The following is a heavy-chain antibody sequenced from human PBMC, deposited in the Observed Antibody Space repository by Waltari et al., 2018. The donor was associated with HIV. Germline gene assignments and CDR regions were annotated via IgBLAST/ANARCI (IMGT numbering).Heavy chain of an antibody. Sequence: QVQLQESGPGLVKPSQTLPPTGTVAGGPITSGRYSWGWMREPAGKGLELIGRIYTSGSTNYNPSLKSRVTISVDTSKNQFSLKLRSVTAADTAVYYCARAYYDFWSGTGSSGNWFDPWGQGTLVTVSS. D-gene: IGHD3-3*01. CDR3: ARAYYDFWSGTGSSGNWFDP. V-gene: IGHV4-61*02. J-gene: IGHJ5*02. CDR2: IYTSGST. CDR1: GGPITSGRYS.